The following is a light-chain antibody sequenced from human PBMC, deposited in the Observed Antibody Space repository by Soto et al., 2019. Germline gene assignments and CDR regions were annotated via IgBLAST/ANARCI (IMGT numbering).Light chain of an antibody. V-gene: IGKV1-33*01. J-gene: IGKJ5*01. Sequence: DIQMTQSPSSLSASVGDRVTITCQASQNINNYLNWYQQKPGRAPKLLIYDASNLEAGVPSRFTGSGSGTDFTFTISRLHPEDIATYCCQQYEILPTFGQGTRLEIK. CDR3: QQYEILPT. CDR1: QNINNY. CDR2: DAS.